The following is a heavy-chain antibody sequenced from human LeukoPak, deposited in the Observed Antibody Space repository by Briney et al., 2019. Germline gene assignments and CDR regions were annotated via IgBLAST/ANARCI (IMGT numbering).Heavy chain of an antibody. CDR1: SGSIIGYY. J-gene: IGHJ4*02. Sequence: SETLSLTYTVSSGSIIGYYWAWIRQPPGKGLEWIGYIQYSGTTEYNPPLASRATISVDTAKDQFSLKLRSVTAADTAVYYCARDRAAGTLDFWGQGTLVTVSS. CDR2: IQYSGTT. V-gene: IGHV4-59*01. D-gene: IGHD6-13*01. CDR3: ARDRAAGTLDF.